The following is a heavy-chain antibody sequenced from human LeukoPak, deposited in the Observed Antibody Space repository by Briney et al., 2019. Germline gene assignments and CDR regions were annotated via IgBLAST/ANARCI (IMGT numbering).Heavy chain of an antibody. V-gene: IGHV3-21*01. Sequence: GGSLRLSCAASGFTFSSYDMNWVRQAPGKGLEWVSSISSSSSYISYADSVKGRFTISRDNAKNSLSLQMNSLRAEDTAVYYCARDWGVGGTLFDYWGQGTLVTVSS. D-gene: IGHD1-26*01. CDR2: ISSSSSYI. J-gene: IGHJ4*02. CDR1: GFTFSSYD. CDR3: ARDWGVGGTLFDY.